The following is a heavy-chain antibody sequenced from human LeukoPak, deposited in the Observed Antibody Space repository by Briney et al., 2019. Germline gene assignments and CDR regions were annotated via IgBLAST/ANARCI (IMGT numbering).Heavy chain of an antibody. V-gene: IGHV1-2*02. CDR2: INPNSGGT. CDR1: GYTFTGYY. D-gene: IGHD1-20*01. CDR3: ARPFNWNALHFDY. J-gene: IGHJ4*02. Sequence: ASVKVSCKASGYTFTGYYMHWVRQAPGQGLEWMGWINPNSGGTNYAQKFQGRVTMTRDTSISTAYMELSRLRSDDTAVYYCARPFNWNALHFDYWGQGTLVTVSS.